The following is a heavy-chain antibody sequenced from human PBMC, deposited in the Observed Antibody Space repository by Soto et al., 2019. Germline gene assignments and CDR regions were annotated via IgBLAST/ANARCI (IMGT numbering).Heavy chain of an antibody. CDR2: IKSKTDGGTT. CDR3: TTDRTLTGYSVAFDY. V-gene: IGHV3-15*07. CDR1: GFTFSNAW. D-gene: IGHD3-9*01. Sequence: GGSLRLSCAASGFTFSNAWMNWVRQAPGKGLEWVGRIKSKTDGGTTDYAAPVKGRFTISRDDSKNTLYLQMNSLKTEDTAVYYCTTDRTLTGYSVAFDYWGQGTLVTVSS. J-gene: IGHJ4*02.